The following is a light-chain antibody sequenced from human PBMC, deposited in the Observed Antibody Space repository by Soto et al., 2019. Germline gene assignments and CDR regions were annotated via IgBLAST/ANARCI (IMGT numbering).Light chain of an antibody. CDR3: ATWDDSLNGVV. V-gene: IGLV1-44*01. CDR2: SNN. Sequence: QSVLTQPPSASGTPGQRVTISCSGSSSNIGRHGVNWYQHLPGAAPKLLIYSNNQLPSGVPDRFSGSTSGTSVSLTISGLQAEDEADYYCATWDDSLNGVVFGGGTKLTVL. J-gene: IGLJ2*01. CDR1: SSNIGRHG.